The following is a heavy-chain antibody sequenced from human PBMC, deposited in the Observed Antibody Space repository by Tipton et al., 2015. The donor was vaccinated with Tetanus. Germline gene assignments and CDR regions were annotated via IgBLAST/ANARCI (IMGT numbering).Heavy chain of an antibody. CDR3: ARDHSRGGWSHAFDI. V-gene: IGHV3-21*01. CDR2: ISSSSSYI. Sequence: SLRLSCAASGFTFSSYSMNWVRQAPGKGLEWVSSISSSSSYIYYADSVKGRFTTSRDNAKNSLYLQMNSLRAEDTAVYYCARDHSRGGWSHAFDIWGQGTMVTVSS. D-gene: IGHD5-24*01. J-gene: IGHJ3*02. CDR1: GFTFSSYS.